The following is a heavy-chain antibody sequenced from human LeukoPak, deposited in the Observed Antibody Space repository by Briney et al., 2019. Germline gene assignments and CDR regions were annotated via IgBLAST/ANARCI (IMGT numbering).Heavy chain of an antibody. V-gene: IGHV4-4*07. CDR1: GYSISSGYY. J-gene: IGHJ3*02. CDR2: IYTSGST. Sequence: SETLSLTCTVSGYSISSGYYWSWIRQPAGKGLEWIGRIYTSGSTNYNPSLKSRVTMSVDTSKNQFSLKLSSVTAADTAVYYCARDPYSYDAFDIWGQETMVTVSS. CDR3: ARDPYSYDAFDI. D-gene: IGHD2-21*01.